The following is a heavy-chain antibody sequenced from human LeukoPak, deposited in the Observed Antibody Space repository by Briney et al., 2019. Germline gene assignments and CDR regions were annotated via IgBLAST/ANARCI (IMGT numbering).Heavy chain of an antibody. Sequence: SETLSLTCTVSGGSISSYYWSWFRQPPGKGLGGIGYFYYIGSTNYNPSLKSRVTISVDSSKNKFSLKLSSLPLADTAVYSCSSAIAVARTTNWFDPWGQGTLVTVSS. V-gene: IGHV4-59*01. D-gene: IGHD6-19*01. CDR1: GGSISSYY. CDR2: FYYIGST. CDR3: SSAIAVARTTNWFDP. J-gene: IGHJ5*02.